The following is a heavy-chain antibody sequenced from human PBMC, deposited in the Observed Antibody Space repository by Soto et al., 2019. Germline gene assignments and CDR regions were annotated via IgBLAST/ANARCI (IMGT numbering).Heavy chain of an antibody. D-gene: IGHD3-10*01. V-gene: IGHV4-61*08. J-gene: IGHJ3*02. CDR3: AREPSGIHDAFDI. CDR2: IYYTGST. Sequence: PSETLSLTCTVSGGSISSGGYYWSWIRQHPGKGLEWIGYIYYTGSTNYNPSLKSRVSISVDTSKNQFSLKLSSVTAADTAVYYCAREPSGIHDAFDIWGQGTMVTVSS. CDR1: GGSISSGGYY.